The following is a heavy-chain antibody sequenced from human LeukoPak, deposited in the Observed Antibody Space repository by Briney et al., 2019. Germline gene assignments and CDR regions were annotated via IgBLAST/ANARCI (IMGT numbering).Heavy chain of an antibody. Sequence: GGSLRLSCSASGFTFSNYTMHWVRQAPGKGREFVSGISSSGGNTYDADSVKGRFTISRDNSKNTLYLQLNSLRAEDTAVYYCAREGTSGSPPADYWGQGTLVTVSS. CDR1: GFTFSNYT. CDR3: AREGTSGSPPADY. D-gene: IGHD3-10*01. J-gene: IGHJ4*02. V-gene: IGHV3-64*04. CDR2: ISSSGGNT.